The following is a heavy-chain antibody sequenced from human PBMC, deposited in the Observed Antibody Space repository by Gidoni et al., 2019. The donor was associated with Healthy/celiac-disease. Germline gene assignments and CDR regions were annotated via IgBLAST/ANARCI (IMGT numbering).Heavy chain of an antibody. V-gene: IGHV3-23*01. CDR3: ATVYYDYVWGSYRYLRTPGDAFDI. J-gene: IGHJ3*02. Sequence: VQLLESGGGLVQPGVSLRLSCAASGFLFSSSAMRWVRHAPGKGLEWVSAISGGGSSKYYADSVKGRFTISRDNSKNTLYMQMNSLRAEDTAVYYCATVYYDYVWGSYRYLRTPGDAFDIWGQGTMVTVSS. CDR2: ISGGGSSK. D-gene: IGHD3-16*02. CDR1: GFLFSSSA.